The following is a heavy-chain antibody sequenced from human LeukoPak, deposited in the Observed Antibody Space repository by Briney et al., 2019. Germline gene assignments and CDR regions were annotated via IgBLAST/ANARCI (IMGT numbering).Heavy chain of an antibody. V-gene: IGHV3-13*05. CDR3: ARGFLGDAFDI. J-gene: IGHJ3*02. CDR2: IGTVGDP. Sequence: GGSLRLSCAASGFTFSRYDMHWVRQATGKGLEWVSAIGTVGDPYYPGSVKGRFTISRENAKNSLYLQMNSLRAGDTAVYYCARGFLGDAFDIWGQGTMVTASS. CDR1: GFTFSRYD. D-gene: IGHD3-3*01.